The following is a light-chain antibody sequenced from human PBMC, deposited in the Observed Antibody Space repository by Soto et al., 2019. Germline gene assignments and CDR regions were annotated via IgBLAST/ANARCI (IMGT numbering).Light chain of an antibody. CDR3: QQYTNYPLT. Sequence: DIQMTQSPSSLTASVGDRVTIACRASQDISTWLAWHQQKPGKAPKCLVFGASKLQTGVPSRFNGSGSGAHFPLSISSLQPEDSATYFCQQYTNYPLTFGGGTKVEI. V-gene: IGKV1D-16*01. J-gene: IGKJ4*01. CDR1: QDISTW. CDR2: GAS.